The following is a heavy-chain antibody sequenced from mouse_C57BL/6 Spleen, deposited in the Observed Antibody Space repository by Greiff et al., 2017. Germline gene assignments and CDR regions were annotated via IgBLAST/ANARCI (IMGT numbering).Heavy chain of an antibody. Sequence: QVQLQQPGAELVKPGASVKMSCKASGYTFTSYWITWVKQRPGQGLEWIGDIYPGSGSTNYNEKFKSKATLTVDTSSSTAYMQLSSLTSEDSAVYYCARANGHYWYFDVWGTGTTVTVSS. CDR3: ARANGHYWYFDV. CDR1: GYTFTSYW. J-gene: IGHJ1*03. V-gene: IGHV1-55*01. CDR2: IYPGSGST.